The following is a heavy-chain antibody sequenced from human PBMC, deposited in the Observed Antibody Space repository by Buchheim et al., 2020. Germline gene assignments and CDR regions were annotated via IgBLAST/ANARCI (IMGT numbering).Heavy chain of an antibody. J-gene: IGHJ1*01. Sequence: EVQLVESGGGLVKPGGSLRLSCAASGFTFSSYSMNWVRQAPGKGLEWVSSISSSSSYIYYADSVKGRFTISRGNAKNSLYLQMNSLRAEDTAVYYCARDHPVYSSGYYFQHWGQGTL. CDR1: GFTFSSYS. D-gene: IGHD6-19*01. CDR2: ISSSSSYI. V-gene: IGHV3-21*01. CDR3: ARDHPVYSSGYYFQH.